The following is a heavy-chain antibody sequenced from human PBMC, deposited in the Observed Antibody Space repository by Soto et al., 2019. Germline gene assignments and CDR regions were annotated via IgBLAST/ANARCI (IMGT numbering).Heavy chain of an antibody. V-gene: IGHV3-30*18. Sequence: PGGSLRLSCAASGFTFSSYGMHWVRQAPGKGLEWVAVISYDGSNKYYADSVKGRFTISRDNSKNTLYLQMNSLRAEDTAVYYCAKDYRPAISGSYYGDYWGQGTLVTVSS. CDR2: ISYDGSNK. CDR3: AKDYRPAISGSYYGDY. CDR1: GFTFSSYG. J-gene: IGHJ4*02. D-gene: IGHD1-26*01.